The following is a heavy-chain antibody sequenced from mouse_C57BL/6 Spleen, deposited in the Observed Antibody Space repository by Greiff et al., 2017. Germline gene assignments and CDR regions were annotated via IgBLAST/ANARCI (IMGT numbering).Heavy chain of an antibody. CDR3: ARWVYGSRHWYFDV. Sequence: EVQLQQSGPELVKPGASVKISCKASGYTFTDYYMNWVKQSHGKSLEWIGDINPNNGGTSYNQKFKGKATLTVDKSSSTAYMELRSLTSEDSAVYYCARWVYGSRHWYFDVWGTGITVTVSS. CDR1: GYTFTDYY. V-gene: IGHV1-26*01. D-gene: IGHD1-1*01. CDR2: INPNNGGT. J-gene: IGHJ1*03.